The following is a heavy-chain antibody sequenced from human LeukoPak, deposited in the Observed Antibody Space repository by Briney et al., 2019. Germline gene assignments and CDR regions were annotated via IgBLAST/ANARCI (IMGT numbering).Heavy chain of an antibody. V-gene: IGHV3-74*01. D-gene: IGHD1-1*01. J-gene: IGHJ4*02. CDR2: TKGDGSTT. Sequence: GGSLRLSCAASGMIISGSWMHWVRQAPGKGLVWVSRTKGDGSTTSYADSVRGRFTISRDNAKNTVYLQMNSLRAEDTAVYYCARSDNLDYWGQGTLVTVSS. CDR3: ARSDNLDY. CDR1: GMIISGSW.